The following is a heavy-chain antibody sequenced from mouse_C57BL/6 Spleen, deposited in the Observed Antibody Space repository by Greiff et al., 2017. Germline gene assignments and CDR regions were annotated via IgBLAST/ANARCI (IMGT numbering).Heavy chain of an antibody. CDR2: ILPGSGST. D-gene: IGHD1-1*01. CDR3: AGFITTVVATEYFDV. Sequence: QVQLQQSGAELMKPGASVKLSCKATGYTFTGYWIEWVKQRPGHGLEWIGEILPGSGSTNYHEKFKGKATFTADTSSNTAYMQLSSLTTEDSAIYYCAGFITTVVATEYFDVWGTGTTVTVSS. V-gene: IGHV1-9*01. J-gene: IGHJ1*03. CDR1: GYTFTGYW.